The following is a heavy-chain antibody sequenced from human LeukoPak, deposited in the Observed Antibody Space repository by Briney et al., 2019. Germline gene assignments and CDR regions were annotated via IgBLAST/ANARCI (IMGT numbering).Heavy chain of an antibody. Sequence: GGSLRLSCAASRFTFSSYWMSWVRQAPGKGLEWVANIKQDGSEKYYVDSVKGRFTISRDNAKNSLYLQVNSLRAEDTAVYYCARDFYDYFWGSYPQPLDYWGQGTLVTVSS. CDR3: ARDFYDYFWGSYPQPLDY. D-gene: IGHD3-16*02. J-gene: IGHJ4*02. CDR2: IKQDGSEK. V-gene: IGHV3-7*01. CDR1: RFTFSSYW.